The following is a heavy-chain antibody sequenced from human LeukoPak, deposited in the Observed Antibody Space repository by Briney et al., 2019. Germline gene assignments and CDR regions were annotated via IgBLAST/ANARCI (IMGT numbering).Heavy chain of an antibody. D-gene: IGHD6-19*01. CDR3: ARGYSSGFRPLFDY. J-gene: IGHJ4*02. Sequence: GASVKVSCKASGYTFTGYYMHWVRQAPGQGLEWMGWINPNSGGTNYAQKFQGRVTMTRDTSTSTDYMELSSLRSEDTAVYYCARGYSSGFRPLFDYWGQGTQVTVSS. CDR1: GYTFTGYY. V-gene: IGHV1-2*02. CDR2: INPNSGGT.